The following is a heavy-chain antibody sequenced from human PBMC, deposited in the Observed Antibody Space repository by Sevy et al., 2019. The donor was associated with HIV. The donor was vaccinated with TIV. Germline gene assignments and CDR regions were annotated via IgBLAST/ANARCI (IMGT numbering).Heavy chain of an antibody. V-gene: IGHV3-23*01. CDR3: AKDLYYDNSLFDY. CDR2: ISGSGGSS. D-gene: IGHD3-22*01. J-gene: IGHJ4*02. Sequence: GGSLRLSCVASEFRLSNYAMNWVRQAPGKGLEWVSGISGSGGSSYYADSVKGRFTISRDNSNNTLYLQMNSLRAEDTAMYYCAKDLYYDNSLFDYWGQGILVTVSS. CDR1: EFRLSNYA.